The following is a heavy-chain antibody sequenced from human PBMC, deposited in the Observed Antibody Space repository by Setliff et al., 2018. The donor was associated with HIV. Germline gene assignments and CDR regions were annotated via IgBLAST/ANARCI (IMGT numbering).Heavy chain of an antibody. Sequence: GGSLRLSCVGSGFTFNNYGMHRVRQAPGKGLEWVAVIWYDGSDGFYADSVQGRFTISRDNSRNTLFLQMNNLRPEDTATYYCVRDPRPKFWSGNSPFDYWGQGTPVTVSS. J-gene: IGHJ4*02. CDR3: VRDPRPKFWSGNSPFDY. CDR1: GFTFNNYG. CDR2: IWYDGSDG. D-gene: IGHD3-3*01. V-gene: IGHV3-33*01.